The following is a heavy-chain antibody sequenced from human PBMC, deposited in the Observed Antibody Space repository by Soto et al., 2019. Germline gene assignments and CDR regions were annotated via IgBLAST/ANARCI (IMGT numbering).Heavy chain of an antibody. V-gene: IGHV3-15*01. CDR3: TTGYSSSGYDGY. CDR1: GFTFSNAW. CDR2: IKSKTDGGTT. Sequence: EVQLVESGGGLVKPGGSLRLSCAASGFTFSNAWMSWVRQAPGKGLEWVGRIKSKTDGGTTDYAAPVKGRFTISRDDLKNTLYLQMNSLKTEDTAVYYCTTGYSSSGYDGYWGQGTLVTVSS. D-gene: IGHD6-13*01. J-gene: IGHJ4*02.